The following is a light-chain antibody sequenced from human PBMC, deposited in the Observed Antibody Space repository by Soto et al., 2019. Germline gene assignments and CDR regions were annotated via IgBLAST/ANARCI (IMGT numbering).Light chain of an antibody. Sequence: QSALAQPASVSGSPEQSVTISCTGTSSDVGTYNLVSWYQQHPGKAPKLIIYEVTERPSGVSNRFSGSKFGNTASLTISGLLPEDEADYYCCSYADDYSEVFGGGTQLTVL. CDR1: SSDVGTYNL. CDR3: CSYADDYSEV. CDR2: EVT. V-gene: IGLV2-23*02. J-gene: IGLJ3*02.